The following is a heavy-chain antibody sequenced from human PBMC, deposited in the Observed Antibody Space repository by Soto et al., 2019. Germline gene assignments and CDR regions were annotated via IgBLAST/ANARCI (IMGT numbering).Heavy chain of an antibody. J-gene: IGHJ6*04. CDR1: GYTFTNYG. CDR3: AGDPPVVGGGYYYCGLDV. CDR2: ISAYNGNT. D-gene: IGHD3-16*01. Sequence: ASVKVSCKASGYTFTNYGISWVRQAPGQGLEWMGWISAYNGNTNYAQKLQGRVTMTTDTSTSTAYMELRSLRSDDTAVYYCAGDPPVVGGGYYYCGLDVWGKGPTVTVSS. V-gene: IGHV1-18*01.